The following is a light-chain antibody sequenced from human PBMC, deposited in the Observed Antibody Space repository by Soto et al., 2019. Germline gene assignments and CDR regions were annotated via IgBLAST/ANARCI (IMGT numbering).Light chain of an antibody. CDR3: KHYNNWPPWT. CDR1: QSVSSN. CDR2: GAS. J-gene: IGKJ1*01. Sequence: EIVMTQSPATLSVSPGQRATFSCRASQSVSSNLAWYQQKPGQAPRRLIYGASIRATGIPARFSGSGSGTEFTLTISTLQSEDFAIYYCKHYNNWPPWTCGEGTKVDIK. V-gene: IGKV3-15*01.